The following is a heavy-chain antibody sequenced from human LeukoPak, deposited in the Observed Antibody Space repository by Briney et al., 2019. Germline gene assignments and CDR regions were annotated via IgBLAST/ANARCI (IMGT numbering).Heavy chain of an antibody. V-gene: IGHV4-39*01. CDR3: ARHAGGNYPPYYFDY. D-gene: IGHD1-26*01. CDR2: MFHSGST. Sequence: PSETLSLTRTVSGGSISSSNYYWGWIRQPPGKGLEYIESMFHSGSTYFNPSLKSRVTISVDTSKNQFTLNLSSVTAADTATYYCARHAGGNYPPYYFDYWGQGILVTVSS. CDR1: GGSISSSNYY. J-gene: IGHJ4*02.